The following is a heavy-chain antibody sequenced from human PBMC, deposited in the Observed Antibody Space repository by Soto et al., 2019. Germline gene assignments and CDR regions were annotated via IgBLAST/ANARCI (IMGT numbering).Heavy chain of an antibody. CDR2: IYYSGTT. Sequence: QVPLQESGPGLVKPSQTLSLTCTVSGGSISSEGYYWSWFRQLPGKGLEWIGDIYYSGTTYHSPSLRSRLTISGDASKNQFSLKLSSVTDADTALYYCARGRGYSYGPYYFDYWGQGTLVTVSS. CDR3: ARGRGYSYGPYYFDY. D-gene: IGHD5-18*01. CDR1: GGSISSEGYY. J-gene: IGHJ4*02. V-gene: IGHV4-31*03.